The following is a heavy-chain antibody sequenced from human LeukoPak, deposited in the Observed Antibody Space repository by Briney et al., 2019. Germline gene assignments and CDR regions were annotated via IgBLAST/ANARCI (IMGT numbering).Heavy chain of an antibody. CDR2: IRSKAYGGTT. Sequence: PGRSLRLSRTASGFTFGDYAMSWVRQAPGKGLEWVGFIRSKAYGGTTEYAASVKGRFTISRDDSKSIAYLQMNSLKTEDTAVYYCTSSLWFGELMPYWGQGTLVTVSS. J-gene: IGHJ4*02. CDR1: GFTFGDYA. D-gene: IGHD3-10*01. V-gene: IGHV3-49*04. CDR3: TSSLWFGELMPY.